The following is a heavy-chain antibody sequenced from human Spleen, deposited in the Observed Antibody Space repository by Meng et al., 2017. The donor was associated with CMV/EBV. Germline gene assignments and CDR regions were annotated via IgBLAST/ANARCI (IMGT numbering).Heavy chain of an antibody. V-gene: IGHV3-64*02. CDR2: ISSNGGST. CDR3: AREGVVAASLYYYYGMDV. CDR1: GFTFSSYA. D-gene: IGHD2-15*01. J-gene: IGHJ6*02. Sequence: GESLKISCAASGFTFSSYAMHWVRQAPGKGLEYVSAISSNGGSTYYADSVKGRFTISRDNSKNTLYLQMNSLRAEDTAVYYCAREGVVAASLYYYYGMDVWGQGTTVTVSS.